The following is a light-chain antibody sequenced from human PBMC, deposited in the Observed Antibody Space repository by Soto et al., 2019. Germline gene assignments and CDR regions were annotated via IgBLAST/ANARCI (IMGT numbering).Light chain of an antibody. Sequence: EIVLTQSPATLSLSPGERATLSCRASQSVSSYLAWYQQKPGQAPRLLIYNTSNRATGIPARFSGSGSGPDFTLTISTLEPEDFAVYYCQQRSNWLLTFGPGTKVDIK. CDR2: NTS. CDR3: QQRSNWLLT. J-gene: IGKJ3*01. CDR1: QSVSSY. V-gene: IGKV3-11*01.